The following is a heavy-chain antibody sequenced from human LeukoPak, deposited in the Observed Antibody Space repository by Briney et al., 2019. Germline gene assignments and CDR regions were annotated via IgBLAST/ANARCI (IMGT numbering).Heavy chain of an antibody. CDR3: ARDVIQEFSDIVLIMYFQH. D-gene: IGHD2-8*01. CDR2: IDPNSGNT. V-gene: IGHV1-18*04. J-gene: IGHJ1*01. CDR1: GYTFTGYY. Sequence: ASVKVSCKASGYTFTGYYMHWVRQAPGQGLEWMGWIDPNSGNTNYAQKLQGRVTMTTDTSTSTAYMELRSLRSDDTAVYYCARDVIQEFSDIVLIMYFQHWGQGTLVTVSS.